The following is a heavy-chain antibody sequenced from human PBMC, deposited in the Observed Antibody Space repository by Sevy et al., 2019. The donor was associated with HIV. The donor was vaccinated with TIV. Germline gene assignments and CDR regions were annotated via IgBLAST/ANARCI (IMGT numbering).Heavy chain of an antibody. CDR2: ISHSGAT. J-gene: IGHJ4*02. CDR3: ARGREVATLLGFFDT. CDR1: GGSIGGYY. D-gene: IGHD3-16*01. Sequence: SETLPLTCAVRGGSIGGYYWSWIRQAPGKGPEWIGEISHSGATNYSPSLASRVTISVDTSNNQLSLRLTSLTAADSGKYFCARGREVATLLGFFDTWGPGTLVTVSS. V-gene: IGHV4-34*01.